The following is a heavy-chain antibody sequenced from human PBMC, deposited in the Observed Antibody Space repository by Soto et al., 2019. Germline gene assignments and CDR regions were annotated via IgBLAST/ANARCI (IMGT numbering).Heavy chain of an antibody. D-gene: IGHD6-19*01. CDR3: ARGRRYSSGVASMDV. J-gene: IGHJ6*02. V-gene: IGHV1-58*01. Sequence: ASVKVSCKASGFTFTSSAVQWVRQARGQRLEWIGWIGVGSGNRHYAQKFQERVTITRDMSTNTAYMELSSLRSEDTAVYYCARGRRYSSGVASMDVWGQGTTVTVSS. CDR1: GFTFTSSA. CDR2: IGVGSGNR.